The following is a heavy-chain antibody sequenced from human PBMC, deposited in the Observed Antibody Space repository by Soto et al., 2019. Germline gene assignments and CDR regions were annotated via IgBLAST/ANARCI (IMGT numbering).Heavy chain of an antibody. V-gene: IGHV3-23*01. Sequence: GGSLTLSCSASGFTFISYAMSWVRQAPGKGLEWVSAISGSGGSTYYAESVKGRFTISRDNSKNTLYLQMNSLRAEDKAVYYCAKDLRTKARQRIIDAFDIWGQGTMVTVAS. D-gene: IGHD6-6*01. CDR2: ISGSGGST. J-gene: IGHJ3*02. CDR3: AKDLRTKARQRIIDAFDI. CDR1: GFTFISYA.